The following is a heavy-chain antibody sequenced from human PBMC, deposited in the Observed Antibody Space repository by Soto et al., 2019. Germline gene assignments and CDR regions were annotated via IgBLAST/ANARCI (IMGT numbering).Heavy chain of an antibody. D-gene: IGHD3-16*02. V-gene: IGHV3-23*01. Sequence: EVQLLESGGGPVQPGGSLTLSCATSGFTFSSYAMFWVRQAAEKGLEWVASISNNGDTAYYADSVKGRFTSSRGNSENTLYLQMNGLRADDTVLYFCAKSRVFIGAIVTLLDSWGQGTQVTVSS. CDR2: ISNNGDTA. J-gene: IGHJ4*02. CDR3: AKSRVFIGAIVTLLDS. CDR1: GFTFSSYA.